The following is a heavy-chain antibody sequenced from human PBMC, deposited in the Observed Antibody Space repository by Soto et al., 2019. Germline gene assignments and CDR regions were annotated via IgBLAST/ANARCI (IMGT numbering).Heavy chain of an antibody. V-gene: IGHV3-30-3*01. CDR2: ISYDGSNK. Sequence: QVQLVESGGGVVQPGRSLRLSCAASGFTFSSYAMHWVRQAPGKGLEWVAVISYDGSNKYYADSVKGRFTISRDNSKNTLYLLMNSLRAEDTAVYYCARASGAHRYYFDYWGQGTLVTVSS. CDR1: GFTFSSYA. D-gene: IGHD1-26*01. CDR3: ARASGAHRYYFDY. J-gene: IGHJ4*02.